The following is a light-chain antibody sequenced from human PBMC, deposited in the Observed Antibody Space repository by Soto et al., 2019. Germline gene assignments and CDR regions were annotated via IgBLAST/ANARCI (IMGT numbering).Light chain of an antibody. J-gene: IGLJ1*01. V-gene: IGLV2-14*01. CDR1: SSDVGGYNY. Sequence: SVLTQPASVSGSPGQSITISCTGTSSDVGGYNYVSWYQQHPGKAPKLMIYEVSNRPSGVSNRFSGSKSGNTASLTISGLQAEDEADYYCSSYTSSSTPYVFGTGTKVTGL. CDR3: SSYTSSSTPYV. CDR2: EVS.